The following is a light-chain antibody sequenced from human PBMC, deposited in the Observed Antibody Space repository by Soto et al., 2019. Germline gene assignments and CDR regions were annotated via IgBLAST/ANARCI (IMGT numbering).Light chain of an antibody. V-gene: IGLV2-14*01. CDR1: SSDVGGYNY. CDR2: EVS. Sequence: QSVLTQPASVSGSPGQSITISGTGTSSDVGGYNYVSWFQQHPGTAPKPMIYEVSNRPSGVSHRFSGSKSGNTASLTISGLQVEDEAEYYCSSKTSSSTPYVFGAGTKVTVL. J-gene: IGLJ1*01. CDR3: SSKTSSSTPYV.